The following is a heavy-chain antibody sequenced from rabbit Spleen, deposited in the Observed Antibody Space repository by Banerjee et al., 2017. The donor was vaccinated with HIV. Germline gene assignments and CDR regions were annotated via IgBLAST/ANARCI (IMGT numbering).Heavy chain of an antibody. V-gene: IGHV1S45*01. CDR3: ARGDTGYFPFTL. Sequence: QEQLVESGGGLVQPGASLTLTCKASGFSFSRDYDMSWVRQAPGKGLEWIANIHTGSGGTYYTTWAKGRFTISKTSSTVDLKMTSLTAADTATYFCARGDTGYFPFTLWGPGTLVTVS. D-gene: IGHD1-1*01. J-gene: IGHJ4*01. CDR1: GFSFSRDYD. CDR2: IHTGSGGT.